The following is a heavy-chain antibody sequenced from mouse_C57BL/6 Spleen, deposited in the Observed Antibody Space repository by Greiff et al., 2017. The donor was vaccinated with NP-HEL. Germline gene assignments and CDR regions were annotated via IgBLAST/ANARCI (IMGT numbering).Heavy chain of an antibody. CDR1: GYTFTSYW. Sequence: VQLQQSGAELVKPGASVKLSCKASGYTFTSYWMQWVKQRPGQGLEWIGEIDTSDSYTNYNQKVKGKATLTVDTSSSTAYMQLSSLTSEDSAVYYCARAANYYFDYWGQGTTLTVSS. J-gene: IGHJ2*01. D-gene: IGHD1-2*01. CDR2: IDTSDSYT. V-gene: IGHV1-50*01. CDR3: ARAANYYFDY.